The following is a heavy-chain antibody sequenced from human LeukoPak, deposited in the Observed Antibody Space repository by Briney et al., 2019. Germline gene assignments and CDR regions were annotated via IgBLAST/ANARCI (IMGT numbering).Heavy chain of an antibody. J-gene: IGHJ4*02. D-gene: IGHD6-19*01. CDR1: GFTFSTYA. Sequence: GGSLRLSCAAPGFTFSTYAISWVRQAPGKGLEWVSAISASGVSTYYADSVKGRFTISRDISKNTLYLQMNSLRADDTAVYYCAKGGSSGWYEHIDYWGQGTLVTVSS. CDR2: ISASGVST. V-gene: IGHV3-23*01. CDR3: AKGGSSGWYEHIDY.